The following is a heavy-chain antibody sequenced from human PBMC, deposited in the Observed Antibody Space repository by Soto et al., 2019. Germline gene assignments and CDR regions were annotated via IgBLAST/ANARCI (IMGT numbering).Heavy chain of an antibody. Sequence: QVQLQESGPGLVKPSGTLSLTCAVSGGSISSSNWWSWVRQPPGKGLEWIGEIYHSGSTNYNPSRKSRVTISVDESKNQFSLTLSSVTAADTAVYYCASDKDDGDYEVGMDVWGQGTTVTVSS. CDR1: GGSISSSNW. CDR3: ASDKDDGDYEVGMDV. J-gene: IGHJ6*02. D-gene: IGHD4-17*01. CDR2: IYHSGST. V-gene: IGHV4-4*02.